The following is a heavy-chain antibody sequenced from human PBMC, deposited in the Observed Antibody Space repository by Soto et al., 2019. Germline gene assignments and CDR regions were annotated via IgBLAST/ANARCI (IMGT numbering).Heavy chain of an antibody. D-gene: IGHD1-26*01. J-gene: IGHJ3*02. CDR2: INHSGST. Sequence: SEMLSLTCSVYDGSFSCYYWSWIRQPPGKGLEWIGEINHSGSTNYNPSLKSRVTISVDTSKNQFSLKLSSVTAADTAVYYCARDLIVGAKDAFDIWGQGAMVTVS. CDR3: ARDLIVGAKDAFDI. CDR1: DGSFSCYY. V-gene: IGHV4-34*01.